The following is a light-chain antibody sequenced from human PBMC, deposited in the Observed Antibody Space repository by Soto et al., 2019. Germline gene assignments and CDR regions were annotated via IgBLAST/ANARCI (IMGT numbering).Light chain of an antibody. CDR1: QSVSSSY. J-gene: IGKJ1*01. CDR3: QQYNNWPWT. Sequence: EILLTQSPGTLSLSPGERATLSCRASQSVSSSYLAWYQQKPGKAPRLLIYGASSRDTGIPDRFSGSGSGTEFTLTISSLQSEDFSVYYCQQYNNWPWTFGQGTKVDIK. CDR2: GAS. V-gene: IGKV3-20*01.